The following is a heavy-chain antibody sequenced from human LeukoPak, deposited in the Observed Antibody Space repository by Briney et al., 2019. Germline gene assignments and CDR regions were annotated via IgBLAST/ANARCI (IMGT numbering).Heavy chain of an antibody. CDR3: ARRLVRGVITNWFDP. CDR1: GYSFTSYW. D-gene: IGHD3-10*01. V-gene: IGHV5-51*01. Sequence: GESLKISCKGSGYSFTSYWIGWVRQMPGKGLEWMGIIYPGDSDTRYSPSFQGQVTIPADKSISTAYLQWSSLKASDTAMYYCARRLVRGVITNWFDPWGQGTLVTVSS. J-gene: IGHJ5*02. CDR2: IYPGDSDT.